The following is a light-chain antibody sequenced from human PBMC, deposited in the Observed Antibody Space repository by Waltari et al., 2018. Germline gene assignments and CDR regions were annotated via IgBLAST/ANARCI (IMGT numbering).Light chain of an antibody. CDR2: AAS. CDR1: QSISSD. V-gene: IGKV1-39*01. J-gene: IGKJ2*01. CDR3: QPRYSTPVA. Sequence: DIQMTQSPSSLSASVGDRVTITCRESQSISSDLNWYPQKPGKAPKLLIYAASSLQSGVPSTFSGSRSRTDFTLTITSLQPEDFATYYCQPRYSTPVAFVQATQLEIQ.